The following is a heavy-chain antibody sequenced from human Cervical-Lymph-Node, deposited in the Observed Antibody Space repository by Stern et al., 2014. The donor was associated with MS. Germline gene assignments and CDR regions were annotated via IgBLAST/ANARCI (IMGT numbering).Heavy chain of an antibody. Sequence: QVQLQESGPGLVKPSGTLSLTCVVSGGSISSSHWWSWVRQSPGKGLEWIGEIYHGGNTNYNPSLKSRVTISVDKSKNQFSLKLTSVTAADTAIFYCARGPYLWGSFRYWDSWGQGTLVTVSS. J-gene: IGHJ4*02. CDR3: ARGPYLWGSFRYWDS. V-gene: IGHV4-4*02. CDR2: IYHGGNT. CDR1: GGSISSSHW. D-gene: IGHD3-16*02.